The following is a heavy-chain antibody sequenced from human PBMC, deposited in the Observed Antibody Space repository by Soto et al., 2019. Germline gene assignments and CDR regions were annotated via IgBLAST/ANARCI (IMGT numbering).Heavy chain of an antibody. CDR1: GGSISSYY. J-gene: IGHJ5*02. Sequence: PSETLSLTCTVSGGSISSYYWSWIRQPPGKGLEWIGYIYYSGSTNYNPSLKSRVTISVDTSKNQFSLKLSPVTAADTAVYYCARLGSSSWYSWFDPWGQGTLVTVSS. CDR2: IYYSGST. CDR3: ARLGSSSWYSWFDP. V-gene: IGHV4-59*01. D-gene: IGHD6-13*01.